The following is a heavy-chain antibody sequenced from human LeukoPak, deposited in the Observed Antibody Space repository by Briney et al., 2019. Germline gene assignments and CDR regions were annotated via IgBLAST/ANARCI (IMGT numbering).Heavy chain of an antibody. Sequence: GGSLRLSCAASGFTFSDYSMNWVRQAPGKGLEWISYVGISSGNTKYADSVKGRFTISGDSARNSLYLQMSSLRVEDTAVYYCARDHNYAFDNWGREPWSPSPQ. D-gene: IGHD1-1*01. V-gene: IGHV3-48*04. J-gene: IGHJ4*02. CDR2: VGISSGNT. CDR1: GFTFSDYS. CDR3: ARDHNYAFDN.